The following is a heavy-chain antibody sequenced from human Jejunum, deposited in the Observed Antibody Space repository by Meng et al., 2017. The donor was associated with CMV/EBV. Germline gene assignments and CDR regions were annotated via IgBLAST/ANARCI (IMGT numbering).Heavy chain of an antibody. CDR1: FPFSNYL. V-gene: IGHV3-11*04. CDR3: VRDILRVGITYYFDY. Sequence: FPFSNYLMSWCRLAPGKGLGWISYISGDGSDLFYGDSVRGRFTISRDQAKNSLYLQINSLRVEDTAVYYCVRDILRVGITYYFDYWGQGTLVTVSS. CDR2: ISGDGSDL. J-gene: IGHJ4*02. D-gene: IGHD1-26*01.